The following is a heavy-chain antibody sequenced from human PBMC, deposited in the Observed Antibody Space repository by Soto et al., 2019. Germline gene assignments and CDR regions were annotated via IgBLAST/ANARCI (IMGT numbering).Heavy chain of an antibody. Sequence: GGSLRLSCAASGFTFSSYAMHWVRQAPGKGLEWVAVISYDGSNKYYADSVKGRFTISRDNSKNTLYLQMNSLRAEDTAVYYCAREMGEQQQANSYYYYGMDVWGQGTTVTVSS. J-gene: IGHJ6*02. CDR2: ISYDGSNK. CDR1: GFTFSSYA. CDR3: AREMGEQQQANSYYYYGMDV. V-gene: IGHV3-30-3*01. D-gene: IGHD6-13*01.